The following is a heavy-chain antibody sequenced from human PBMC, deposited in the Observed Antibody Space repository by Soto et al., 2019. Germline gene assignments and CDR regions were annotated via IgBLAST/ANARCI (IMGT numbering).Heavy chain of an antibody. CDR2: IYTSGST. Sequence: QVQLQESGPGLVKPSETLSLTCTVSGGSISSYYWSWIRQPAGKGLEWIGRIYTSGSTNYNPSLKRRVTMAVDTSKNQFSLKLRSVTAADTAVYYCAREGTTVTNAGWFDPWGQGTLVTVSS. D-gene: IGHD4-17*01. CDR1: GGSISSYY. V-gene: IGHV4-4*07. CDR3: AREGTTVTNAGWFDP. J-gene: IGHJ5*02.